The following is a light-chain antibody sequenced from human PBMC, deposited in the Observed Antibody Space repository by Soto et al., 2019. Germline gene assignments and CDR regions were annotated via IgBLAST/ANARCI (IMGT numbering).Light chain of an antibody. CDR2: TAS. Sequence: DIQMTQSPSTLSASVGDKVTITCRASQSMNSWLAWYQQKPGKAPKLLIYTASILESGVPSRFSGSGSGTEFTLTISSLQPDDFATYYCQQYQSYSHFGQGTKVDIK. V-gene: IGKV1-5*03. CDR1: QSMNSW. J-gene: IGKJ1*01. CDR3: QQYQSYSH.